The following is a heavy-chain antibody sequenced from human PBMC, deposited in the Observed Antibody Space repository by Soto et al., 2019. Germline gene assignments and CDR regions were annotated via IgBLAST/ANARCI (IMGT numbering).Heavy chain of an antibody. CDR3: ARESEDLTSNFDY. J-gene: IGHJ4*02. CDR1: GFTFTRYS. V-gene: IGHV3-21*01. Sequence: GSLRLSCAASGFTFTRYSMNWVRQAPGKGLEWVSSISSTTNYIYYADSMKGRFTVSRDNAKNSVYLEMNSLSAEDTAVYYCARESEDLTSNFDYWGQGTLVTVS. CDR2: ISSTTNYI.